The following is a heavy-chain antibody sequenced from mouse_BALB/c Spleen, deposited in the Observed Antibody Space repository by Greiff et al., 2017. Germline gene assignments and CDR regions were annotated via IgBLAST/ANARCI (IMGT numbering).Heavy chain of an antibody. CDR1: GYAFSSSW. V-gene: IGHV1-82*01. CDR2: IYPGDGDT. CDR3: ANRIAMDY. J-gene: IGHJ4*01. Sequence: QVQLQQSGPELVKPGASVKISCKASGYAFSSSWMNWVKQRPGQGLEWIGRIYPGDGDTNYNGKFKGKATLTADKSSSTAYMQLSSLTSVDSAVYFCANRIAMDYWGQGTSVTVSS.